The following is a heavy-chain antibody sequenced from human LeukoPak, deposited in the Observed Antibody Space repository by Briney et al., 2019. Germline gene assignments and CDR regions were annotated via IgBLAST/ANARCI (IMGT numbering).Heavy chain of an antibody. CDR3: ARYSLYGSVWGSYSQTFAFYD. D-gene: IGHD3-16*01. Sequence: SETLSLTCTVSDGSISSYYWTWIRQPPGKGLEWIGYIYYGGSTSYNPSLKSRVTISVDTSKNQFSLKLSSVTAADTAVYSCARYSLYGSVWGSYSQTFAFYDGGQGTLVTVSS. J-gene: IGHJ4*02. CDR1: DGSISSYY. V-gene: IGHV4-59*01. CDR2: IYYGGST.